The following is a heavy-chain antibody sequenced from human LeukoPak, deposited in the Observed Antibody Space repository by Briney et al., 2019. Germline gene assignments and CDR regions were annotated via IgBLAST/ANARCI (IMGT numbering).Heavy chain of an antibody. CDR1: GGSISSYY. V-gene: IGHV4-59*12. J-gene: IGHJ3*02. Sequence: PSETLSLTCTVSGGSISSYYWSWIRQPPGKGLEWIGYIYYSGSTNYNPSLKSRVTISVDTSKNQFSLKLSSVTAADTAVYYCARDKGKRGAFDIWGQGTMVTVSS. CDR2: IYYSGST. CDR3: ARDKGKRGAFDI.